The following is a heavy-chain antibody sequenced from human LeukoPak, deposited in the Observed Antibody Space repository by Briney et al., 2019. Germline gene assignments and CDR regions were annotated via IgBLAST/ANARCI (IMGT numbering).Heavy chain of an antibody. CDR1: GFTFSSYG. J-gene: IGHJ4*02. CDR2: ISFDGTSK. D-gene: IGHD6-13*01. CDR3: AKGGGTGYSSSWYSN. V-gene: IGHV3-30*18. Sequence: PGGSLRLSCAASGFTFSSYGMHWVRQAPGKGLEWVAVISFDGTSKFYADSVKGRFTISRDNSKKTVYLQMNSLRAEDAAVYYCAKGGGTGYSSSWYSNWGQGTLVTVSS.